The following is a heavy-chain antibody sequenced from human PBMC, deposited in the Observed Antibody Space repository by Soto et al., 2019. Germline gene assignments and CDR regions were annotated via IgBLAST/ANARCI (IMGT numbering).Heavy chain of an antibody. CDR2: IYPSDSDT. Sequence: GVSLKISCQVSGYTFTIYWIGWVRQMPGKGLEWMGIIYPSDSDTRYSPSFQGQVTISADQSINTAYLQWDSLKASDTAIYYCARPANTVADHFDLWGQGTPVTVSS. CDR1: GYTFTIYW. CDR3: ARPANTVADHFDL. D-gene: IGHD4-17*01. J-gene: IGHJ4*02. V-gene: IGHV5-51*01.